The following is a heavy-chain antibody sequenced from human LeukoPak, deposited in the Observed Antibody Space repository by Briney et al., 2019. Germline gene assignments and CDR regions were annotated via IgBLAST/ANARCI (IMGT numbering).Heavy chain of an antibody. V-gene: IGHV3-73*01. D-gene: IGHD6-19*01. J-gene: IGHJ4*02. CDR2: IRSKANNYAT. Sequence: PGGSLRLSCAASGFSFSDFAMHWVRQTSGKGLEWVGRIRSKANNYATAYAASMKGRFTISRDDSKNTAYLQMNSLETEDTAVYYCTRQEVAGTDIGYWGQGALVTVSS. CDR1: GFSFSDFA. CDR3: TRQEVAGTDIGY.